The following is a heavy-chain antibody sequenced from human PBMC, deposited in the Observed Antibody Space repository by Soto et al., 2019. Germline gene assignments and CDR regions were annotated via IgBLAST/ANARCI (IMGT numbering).Heavy chain of an antibody. J-gene: IGHJ4*02. CDR1: GFTFSSYA. CDR3: AKDDPKPPAGAAGLFDY. CDR2: ISGSGGST. D-gene: IGHD6-13*01. V-gene: IGHV3-23*01. Sequence: GGSLRLSCAASGFTFSSYAMSWVRQAPGKGLEWVSAISGSGGSTYYADSVKGRFTISRDNSKNTLYLQMNSLRAEDTAVYYCAKDDPKPPAGAAGLFDYWGQGTLVTVSS.